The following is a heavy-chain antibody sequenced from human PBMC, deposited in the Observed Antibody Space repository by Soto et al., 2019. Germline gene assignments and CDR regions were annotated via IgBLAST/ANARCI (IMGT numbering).Heavy chain of an antibody. CDR3: ARDRAAGGSSVYFDY. Sequence: SETLSLTCSVSGGSISSGDYYWSWIRQPPGKGLEWIGYIYYTGSTYYNPSLKSRLSSSVDTSKNQFSLRLSSVTAADTAVYYCARDRAAGGSSVYFDYWGQGILVTVSS. CDR1: GGSISSGDYY. D-gene: IGHD2-15*01. CDR2: IYYTGST. V-gene: IGHV4-30-4*01. J-gene: IGHJ4*02.